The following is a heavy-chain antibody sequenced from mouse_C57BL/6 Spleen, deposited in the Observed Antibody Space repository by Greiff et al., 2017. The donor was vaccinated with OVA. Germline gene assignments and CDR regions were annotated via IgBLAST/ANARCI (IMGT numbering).Heavy chain of an antibody. CDR1: GYTFTDYY. J-gene: IGHJ2*01. D-gene: IGHD2-3*01. Sequence: EVQLQQSGPELVKPGASVKISCKASGYTFTDYYMNWVKQSHGKSLEWIGDINPNNGGTSYNQKFKGKATLTVDKSSSTAYMELRSLTSEDSAVYYCARRIYDGYSYYFDYWGQGTTLTVSS. V-gene: IGHV1-26*01. CDR3: ARRIYDGYSYYFDY. CDR2: INPNNGGT.